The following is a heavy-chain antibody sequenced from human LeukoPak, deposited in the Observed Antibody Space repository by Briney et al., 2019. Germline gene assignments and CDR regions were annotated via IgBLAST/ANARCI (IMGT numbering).Heavy chain of an antibody. D-gene: IGHD3-22*01. J-gene: IGHJ4*02. V-gene: IGHV3-23*01. Sequence: GSLRLSCAASGFTFSSYAMSWVRQAPGKGLEWVSAISGSGGSTYYADSVKGRFTISRDNSKNTLYLQMNSLRAEDTAVYYCAKDPPMNHYDSSLGADYWGQGTLVTVSS. CDR3: AKDPPMNHYDSSLGADY. CDR2: ISGSGGST. CDR1: GFTFSSYA.